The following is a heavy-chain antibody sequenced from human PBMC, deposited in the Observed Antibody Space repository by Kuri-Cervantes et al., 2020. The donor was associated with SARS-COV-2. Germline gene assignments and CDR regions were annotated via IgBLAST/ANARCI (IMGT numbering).Heavy chain of an antibody. CDR3: ARDVGYCGGDCYPNY. Sequence: ASVKVSCKASGYTFTSYDINWVRQATGQGLEWMGWMNPNSGNTGYAQKFQGRVTMTRDTSTSTVYMELSSLRSEDTAVYYCARDVGYCGGDCYPNYWGQGTLVTVSS. J-gene: IGHJ4*02. V-gene: IGHV1-8*01. CDR1: GYTFTSYD. CDR2: MNPNSGNT. D-gene: IGHD2-21*02.